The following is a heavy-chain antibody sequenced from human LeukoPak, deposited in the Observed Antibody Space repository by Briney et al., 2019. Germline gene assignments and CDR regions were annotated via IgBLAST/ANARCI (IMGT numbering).Heavy chain of an antibody. CDR1: GFSFRTHW. D-gene: IGHD3-22*01. Sequence: GGSLRLSCAASGFSFRTHWMSWVRQAPGKGLEWVANINQDGRKKFYVDSVEGRFTISRDDAKTSLFLQMNSLRVEDTAVYYCARDRDDDSSGSIDDAFDIWGQGTMVTVSS. J-gene: IGHJ3*02. V-gene: IGHV3-7*01. CDR3: ARDRDDDSSGSIDDAFDI. CDR2: INQDGRKK.